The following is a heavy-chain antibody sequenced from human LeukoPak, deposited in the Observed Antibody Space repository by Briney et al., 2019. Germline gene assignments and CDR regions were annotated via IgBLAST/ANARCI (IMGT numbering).Heavy chain of an antibody. CDR1: GDSISSSNW. Sequence: KPSGTLSLTCAVSGDSISSSNWWTWVRQPPGKGLEWIGEIYYNGVTNYNPSLKSRVTISVGTSKNQFSLKLTSVTAADTAVYYCARGEYFYGSGNYYRFDYWGQGTLVTVSS. CDR3: ARGEYFYGSGNYYRFDY. D-gene: IGHD3-10*01. J-gene: IGHJ4*02. CDR2: IYYNGVT. V-gene: IGHV4-4*02.